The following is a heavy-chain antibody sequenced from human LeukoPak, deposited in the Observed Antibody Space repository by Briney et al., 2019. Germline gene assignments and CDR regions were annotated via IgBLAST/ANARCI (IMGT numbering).Heavy chain of an antibody. Sequence: SETLSLTCAVYGGSFSGYYWSWIRQPPGKGLEWIGYTYNSGSTNYNPSLKSRVTISVDTSKNQFSLRLTSVTAADTAMYYCARDRGEGRERPFDYWGRGTLVTVSS. CDR3: ARDRGEGRERPFDY. CDR1: GGSFSGYY. CDR2: TYNSGST. J-gene: IGHJ4*02. D-gene: IGHD1-26*01. V-gene: IGHV4-59*01.